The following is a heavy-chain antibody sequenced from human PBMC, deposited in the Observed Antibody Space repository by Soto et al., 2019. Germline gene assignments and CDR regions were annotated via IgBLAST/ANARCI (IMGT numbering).Heavy chain of an antibody. Sequence: GGSLRLSCAASGFTFSSYWMSWVRQAPGKGLEWVANIKQDGSEKYYVDSVKGRFTISRDNAKNSLYLQMNSLRAEDTAVYYCARDSRYCSSTSCSNYYYYMDVWGKGTTVTVSS. CDR2: IKQDGSEK. V-gene: IGHV3-7*01. CDR3: ARDSRYCSSTSCSNYYYYMDV. CDR1: GFTFSSYW. D-gene: IGHD2-2*01. J-gene: IGHJ6*03.